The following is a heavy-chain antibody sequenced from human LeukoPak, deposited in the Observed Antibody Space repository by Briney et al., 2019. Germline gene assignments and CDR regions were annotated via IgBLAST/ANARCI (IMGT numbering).Heavy chain of an antibody. CDR1: GFTFSSYA. Sequence: GGSLRLSCAASGFTFSSYAMSWVRQAPGKGLEWVSTINSSGDNTYYADSVKGRFTISRDNAKNSLYLQMNSLRAEDTALYYCAKDIRVGIAVAGLDYWGQGTLVTVSS. CDR2: INSSGDNT. V-gene: IGHV3-23*01. D-gene: IGHD6-19*01. J-gene: IGHJ4*02. CDR3: AKDIRVGIAVAGLDY.